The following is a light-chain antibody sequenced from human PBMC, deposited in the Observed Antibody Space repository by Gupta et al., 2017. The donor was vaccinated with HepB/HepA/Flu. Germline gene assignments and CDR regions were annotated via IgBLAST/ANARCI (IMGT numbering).Light chain of an antibody. CDR2: GAS. Sequence: EIVLTQSPGTLSLSPGERATLSCRASQSVSSSYLAWYQQKPGQAPRLLIYGASSRATGIPDRLSGSGSGTDFTLTISRLEPEDFAVYYCQQYGSSHMYTFGQGTKLEIK. J-gene: IGKJ2*01. CDR1: QSVSSSY. V-gene: IGKV3-20*01. CDR3: QQYGSSHMYT.